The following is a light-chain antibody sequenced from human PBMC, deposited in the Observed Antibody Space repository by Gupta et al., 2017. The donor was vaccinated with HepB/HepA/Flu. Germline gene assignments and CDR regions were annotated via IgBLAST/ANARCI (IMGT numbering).Light chain of an antibody. V-gene: IGKV1-12*01. J-gene: IGKJ4*01. CDR1: QGVYTW. CDR3: QQASSFPLT. CDR2: AAS. Sequence: DIQMTQSPSSVSASVGDRVKITCRASQGVYTWLAWYQQKPGKAPTLLIYAASTLQSGVPSRFSGSGSGTDFTLTISSLQPEDFATYYCQQASSFPLTFGGGTKVEMK.